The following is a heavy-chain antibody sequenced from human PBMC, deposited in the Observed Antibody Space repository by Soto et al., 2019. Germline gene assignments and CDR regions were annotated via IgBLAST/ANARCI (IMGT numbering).Heavy chain of an antibody. Sequence: QAQLVQSGAEVKKPGASVKVSCKASGYTFYSHSISWVRQAPGQGLEWMGRISADNGNTQYAQKLRGRVTMTTDTSTSTVYMELRNLRSDDTAVYYCARCIQQDYYYGMDVWGQGTTVTVSS. CDR2: ISADNGNT. V-gene: IGHV1-18*01. CDR3: ARCIQQDYYYGMDV. J-gene: IGHJ6*02. CDR1: GYTFYSHS. D-gene: IGHD5-18*01.